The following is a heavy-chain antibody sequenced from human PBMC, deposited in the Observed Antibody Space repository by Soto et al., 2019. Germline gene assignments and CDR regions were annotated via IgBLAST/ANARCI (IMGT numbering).Heavy chain of an antibody. V-gene: IGHV3-66*01. CDR1: GFTVSSKY. CDR3: ARDDVLCDGGRCYGVSLDV. CDR2: IQSGGPT. D-gene: IGHD2-15*01. J-gene: IGHJ6*04. Sequence: EVQLVESGGGLVQPGGSLRLSCAASGFTVSSKYMSWVRQAPGKGLEWVALIQSGGPTYYADSVKGRFTISRDTSENTVRLQMDSLRAEDTAVYYCARDDVLCDGGRCYGVSLDVCGRGTTVTVSS.